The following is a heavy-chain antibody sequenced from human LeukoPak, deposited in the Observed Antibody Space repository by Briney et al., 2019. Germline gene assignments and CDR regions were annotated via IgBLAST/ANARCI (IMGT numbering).Heavy chain of an antibody. V-gene: IGHV1-8*01. CDR1: GYTFTTYD. J-gene: IGHJ3*02. Sequence: ASVKVSCKASGYTFTTYDINWVRQATGQGLEWMSWMNPNSGHTGYAHKFQGRVTMTRDTSIGTAYMELSSLRSEDTAVYYCARYRKVVDYGDKTFAFDIWGQGTMISVSS. CDR3: ARYRKVVDYGDKTFAFDI. CDR2: MNPNSGHT. D-gene: IGHD2-21*02.